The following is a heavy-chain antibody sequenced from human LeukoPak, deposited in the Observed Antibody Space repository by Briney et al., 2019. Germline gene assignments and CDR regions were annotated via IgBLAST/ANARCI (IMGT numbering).Heavy chain of an antibody. CDR3: ASEPPGGSSGWYD. V-gene: IGHV1-69*04. D-gene: IGHD6-19*01. CDR2: IIPILGIA. CDR1: GGTFSSYA. J-gene: IGHJ4*02. Sequence: SVKVSCKASGGTFSSYAISWVRQAPGQGLEWMGRIIPILGIANYAQKFQGRVTITADKSTSTAYMELSSLRSEDTAVYYCASEPPGGSSGWYDWGQGTLVTVSS.